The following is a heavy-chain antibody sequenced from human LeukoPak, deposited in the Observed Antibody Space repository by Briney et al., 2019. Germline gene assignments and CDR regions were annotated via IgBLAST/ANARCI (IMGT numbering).Heavy chain of an antibody. CDR2: ISSSGGST. CDR3: ARGRGSYDSDAFDI. J-gene: IGHJ3*02. CDR1: GFTFSSSA. Sequence: GGSLRLSCAASGFTFSSSAMHWVRQAPGKGLEYVSVISSSGGSTNYANSVKGRITVSRDNSKNTLYLQMGSLRAEDMAVYYCARGRGSYDSDAFDIWGQGTMVTVSS. V-gene: IGHV3-64*01. D-gene: IGHD3-16*01.